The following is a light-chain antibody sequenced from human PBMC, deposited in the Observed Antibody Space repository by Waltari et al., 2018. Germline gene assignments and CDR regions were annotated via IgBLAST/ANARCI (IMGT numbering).Light chain of an antibody. CDR3: QQCNDWPPYT. J-gene: IGKJ2*01. CDR2: SAS. CDR1: QSIGDN. V-gene: IGKV3-15*01. Sequence: EIVVTQSPATLSVSPGERATLYCRASQSIGDNLAWYQRKPGQPPRLLIYSASRRLPGVPDRFSGSGSGTDFTLTISSLQPEDFAVYYCQQCNDWPPYTFGRGTKLEI.